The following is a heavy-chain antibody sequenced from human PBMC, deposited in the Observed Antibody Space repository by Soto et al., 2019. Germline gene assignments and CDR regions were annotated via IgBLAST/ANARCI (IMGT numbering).Heavy chain of an antibody. V-gene: IGHV3-30-3*01. D-gene: IGHD3-10*01. CDR1: GFTFSSYA. J-gene: IGHJ4*02. CDR3: ARDAGDY. CDR2: MSYDGSNK. Sequence: QVQLVESGGGVVQPGRSLRLSCAASGFTFSSYAMHWVRRAPGKGLEWMAGMSYDGSNKYYADSVKGRYTISRDNSKNTMYLQMNSLRPDDSAKYFCARDAGDYWGQGTLVIVSS.